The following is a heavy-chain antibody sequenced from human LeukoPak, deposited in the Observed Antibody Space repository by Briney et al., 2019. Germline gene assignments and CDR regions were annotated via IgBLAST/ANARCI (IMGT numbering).Heavy chain of an antibody. J-gene: IGHJ4*02. V-gene: IGHV3-9*01. CDR3: ARAPCSSTSCQAYYFDY. CDR2: ISWNSGSI. CDR1: GFTFDGYA. D-gene: IGHD2-2*01. Sequence: AGGSLRLSCAASGFTFDGYAMHWVRQAPGKGLEWVSGISWNSGSIGYADSVKGRFTISRDNAKNSLYLQMNSLRAEDAALYYCARAPCSSTSCQAYYFDYWGQGTLVTVSS.